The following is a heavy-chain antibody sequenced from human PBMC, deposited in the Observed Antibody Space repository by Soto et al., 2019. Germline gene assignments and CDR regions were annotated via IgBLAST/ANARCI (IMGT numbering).Heavy chain of an antibody. Sequence: SGFTFSDSAMTWVRQTPGKGLEYVSSITFNGGSTYYADSVKGRFTISRDNSKNTLYLQMNSLRAEDTALYYCAKDVVDRGISYWGQGTLVTVSS. J-gene: IGHJ4*01. CDR2: ITFNGGST. CDR3: AKDVVDRGISY. CDR1: GFTFSDSA. V-gene: IGHV3-23*01. D-gene: IGHD1-20*01.